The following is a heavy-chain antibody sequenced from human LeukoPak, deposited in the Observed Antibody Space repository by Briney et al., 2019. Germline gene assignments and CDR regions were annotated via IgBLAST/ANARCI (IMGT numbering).Heavy chain of an antibody. Sequence: SDPLSLICAVSGYHIYSGYWWGWIRQRPGTGLEWIWRLFYSGSTYYNPSLKRRVTISVDTSKNHFSLKLSSVAAADTAVYYCVRHFTVTTDYFDYWGQGALVTVSS. J-gene: IGHJ4*02. D-gene: IGHD4-17*01. CDR3: VRHFTVTTDYFDY. V-gene: IGHV4-38-2*01. CDR2: LFYSGST. CDR1: GYHIYSGYW.